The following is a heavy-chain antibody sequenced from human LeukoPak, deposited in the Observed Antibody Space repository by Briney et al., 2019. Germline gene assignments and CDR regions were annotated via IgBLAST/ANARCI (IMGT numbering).Heavy chain of an antibody. CDR2: ISYDGSNK. V-gene: IGHV3-30-3*01. CDR3: AKEEGAFDI. J-gene: IGHJ3*02. Sequence: GGSLRLSCAASGFTFSSYAMHWVRQAPGKGLEWVAVISYDGSNKYYADSVKGRFTISRDNSKNTLYLQMNSLRAEDTAVYYCAKEEGAFDIWGQGTMVTVSS. CDR1: GFTFSSYA.